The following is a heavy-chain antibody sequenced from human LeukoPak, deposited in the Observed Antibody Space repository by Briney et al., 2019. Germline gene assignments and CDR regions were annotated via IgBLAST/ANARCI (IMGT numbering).Heavy chain of an antibody. CDR2: ISAYNGNT. V-gene: IGHV1-18*01. CDR3: AKDGWVTTTTREDY. J-gene: IGHJ4*02. CDR1: GYTFTSYG. D-gene: IGHD4-17*01. Sequence: ASVKVSCKASGYTFTSYGISWVRQAPGQGLEWMGWISAYNGNTNYAQKLQGRVTMTTDTSTSAAYMELRSLRSDDTALYYCAKDGWVTTTTREDYWGQGTLVTVSS.